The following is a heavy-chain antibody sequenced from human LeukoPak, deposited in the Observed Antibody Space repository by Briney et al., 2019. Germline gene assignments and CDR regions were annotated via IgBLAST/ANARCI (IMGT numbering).Heavy chain of an antibody. CDR3: AAHADIVVVPAATSTDWSGFDS. V-gene: IGHV4-34*01. CDR1: GGSISSYY. Sequence: PSETLSLTCTVSGGSISSYYWSWIRQPPGKGLEWIGEINHSGSTNYNPSLKSRVTISVDTSKNQFSLKLSSVTAADTAVYYCAAHADIVVVPAATSTDWSGFDSWGQGTLVTVSS. D-gene: IGHD2-2*01. J-gene: IGHJ5*01. CDR2: INHSGST.